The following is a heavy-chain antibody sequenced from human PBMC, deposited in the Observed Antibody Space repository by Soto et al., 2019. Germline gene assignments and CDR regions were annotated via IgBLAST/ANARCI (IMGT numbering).Heavy chain of an antibody. CDR2: IVVGNGNT. Sequence: GASVKVSCQASGFTFTSAAVQWVRQARGQRLEWIGWIVVGNGNTNYAQKFQERVTITRDMATSTADIELSSLRAEYTAVYYCAAVVDWNPVDNYYDMDIWGQGTTVTVSS. CDR3: AAVVDWNPVDNYYDMDI. D-gene: IGHD1-1*01. J-gene: IGHJ6*02. CDR1: GFTFTSAA. V-gene: IGHV1-58*01.